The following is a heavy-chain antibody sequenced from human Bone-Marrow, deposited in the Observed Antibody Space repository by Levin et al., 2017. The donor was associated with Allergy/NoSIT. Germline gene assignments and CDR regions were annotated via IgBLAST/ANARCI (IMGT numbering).Heavy chain of an antibody. D-gene: IGHD1-7*01. CDR3: AIQEYSWNYIGPPDS. Sequence: PRASVKVSCKASGNTFTGYSIHWVRQAPGQGLEWVGLFSPNNGATNSALKFQGRVTMTGDTSIRTAYFELSSLRSDDTAVYYCAIQEYSWNYIGPPDSWGQGTLVTVSS. CDR2: FSPNNGAT. J-gene: IGHJ5*01. V-gene: IGHV1-2*02. CDR1: GNTFTGYS.